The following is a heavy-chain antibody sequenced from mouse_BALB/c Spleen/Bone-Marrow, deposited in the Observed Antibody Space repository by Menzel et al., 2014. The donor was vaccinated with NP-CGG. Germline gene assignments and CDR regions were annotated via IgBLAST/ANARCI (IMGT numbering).Heavy chain of an antibody. Sequence: QVQLQQSGAELMKPGASMKISCKATGYTFSSYWIEWVKQRPGHGLEWIGEILPGSGSTNYNERFKGKATFTADTSSNTAYMQLSSLISEDSAAYYCARAYYVNYDAMDYWGQGTSVTVSS. CDR3: ARAYYVNYDAMDY. D-gene: IGHD2-10*01. CDR1: GYTFSSYW. V-gene: IGHV1-9*01. CDR2: ILPGSGST. J-gene: IGHJ4*01.